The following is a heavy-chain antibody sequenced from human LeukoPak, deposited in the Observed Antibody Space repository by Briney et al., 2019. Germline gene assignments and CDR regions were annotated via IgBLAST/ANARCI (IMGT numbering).Heavy chain of an antibody. V-gene: IGHV3-30-3*01. CDR2: ISYDGSNK. Sequence: GGSLRLSCAASGFTFSDYALHWVRQAPGKGLEWVAVISYDGSNKYYADSVKGRFTISRDNSKNTLYLQMNSLRAEDTAVYYCAVSGRDILTGCFSYWGQGTLVTVSS. J-gene: IGHJ4*02. D-gene: IGHD3-9*01. CDR3: AVSGRDILTGCFSY. CDR1: GFTFSDYA.